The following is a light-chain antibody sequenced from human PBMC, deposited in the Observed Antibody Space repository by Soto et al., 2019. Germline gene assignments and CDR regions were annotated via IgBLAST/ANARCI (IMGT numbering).Light chain of an antibody. CDR3: LQLYNFSWT. V-gene: IGKV1-6*01. CDR2: AAS. Sequence: AIRMPPSPSSFPASTGHGLPFPCRPSQSIRNDLAWYQQTPGKAPKLLIFAASNLQSGVPSRFSGSGSGTDFTLTISRLQPDDFATYYCLQLYNFSWTFGQGTKVDI. CDR1: QSIRND. J-gene: IGKJ1*01.